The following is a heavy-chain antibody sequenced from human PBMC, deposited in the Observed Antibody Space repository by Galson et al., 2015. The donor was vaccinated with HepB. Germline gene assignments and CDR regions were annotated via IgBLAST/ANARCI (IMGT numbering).Heavy chain of an antibody. D-gene: IGHD1-7*01. J-gene: IGHJ6*02. CDR2: VSGYDGSA. CDR3: ARDSRLELQLNNYYSYGMDV. CDR1: GYAFNKHG. V-gene: IGHV1-18*01. Sequence: SVKVSCKASGYAFNKHGLSWVRQAPGQRPEWMGWVSGYDGSANYAPKFRGRVTMTTQASAGTAHMEMRSLTSDDTAVYYCARDSRLELQLNNYYSYGMDVWGQGTAVIVS.